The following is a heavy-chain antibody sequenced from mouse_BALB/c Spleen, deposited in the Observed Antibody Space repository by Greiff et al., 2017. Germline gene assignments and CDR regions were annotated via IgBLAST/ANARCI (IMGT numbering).Heavy chain of an antibody. CDR3: AHYRYDGHYYAMDY. V-gene: IGHV1-4*02. D-gene: IGHD2-14*01. CDR2: INPSSGYT. J-gene: IGHJ4*01. CDR1: GYTFTSYT. Sequence: QVQLKQSAAELARPGASVKMSCKASGYTFTSYTMHWVKQRPGQGLEWIGYINPSSGYTEYNQKFKDKTTLTADKSSSTAYMQLSSLTSEDSAVYYCAHYRYDGHYYAMDYWGQGTSVTVSS.